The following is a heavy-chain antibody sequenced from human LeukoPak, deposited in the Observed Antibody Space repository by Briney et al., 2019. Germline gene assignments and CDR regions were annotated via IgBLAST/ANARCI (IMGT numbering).Heavy chain of an antibody. CDR3: ARRKQSYYYDSSGYYYVFDY. Sequence: SVKVSCKASGGTFSSYAISWVRQAPGQGLEWMGGIIPIFGAANYAQKFQGRVTITTDESTGTAYMELSSLRSEDTAVYYCARRKQSYYYDSSGYYYVFDYWGQGTLVTVSS. J-gene: IGHJ4*02. CDR1: GGTFSSYA. V-gene: IGHV1-69*05. CDR2: IIPIFGAA. D-gene: IGHD3-22*01.